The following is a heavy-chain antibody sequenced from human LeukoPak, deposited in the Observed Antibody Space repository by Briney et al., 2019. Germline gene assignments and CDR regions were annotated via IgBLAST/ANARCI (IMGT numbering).Heavy chain of an antibody. CDR2: ISGSGGST. V-gene: IGHV3-23*01. CDR3: VRYFTAVAPTLRLDY. Sequence: GGSLRLSCAASGFTFSSYAMSWVRQAPGKGLEWVSAISGSGGSTYYADSVKGRFTISRGNSKNTLYLQMNSLRVEDTAVYHCVRYFTAVAPTLRLDYWGQGTLVTVSS. J-gene: IGHJ4*02. CDR1: GFTFSSYA. D-gene: IGHD6-19*01.